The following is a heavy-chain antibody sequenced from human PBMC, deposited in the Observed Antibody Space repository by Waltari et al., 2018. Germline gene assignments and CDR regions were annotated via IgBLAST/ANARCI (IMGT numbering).Heavy chain of an antibody. CDR1: GGSFSGYY. D-gene: IGHD2-2*01. Sequence: QVQLQQWGAGLLKPSETLSLTCAVYGGSFSGYYWSWFRQPPGKGLEWIGEINHSGSTNYTPSLKSRVTISVDTSKNQFSLKLSSVTAADTAGYYGARGRRDIVVVPAADYYYYYMDVWGKGTTVTVSS. CDR3: ARGRRDIVVVPAADYYYYYMDV. V-gene: IGHV4-34*01. J-gene: IGHJ6*03. CDR2: INHSGST.